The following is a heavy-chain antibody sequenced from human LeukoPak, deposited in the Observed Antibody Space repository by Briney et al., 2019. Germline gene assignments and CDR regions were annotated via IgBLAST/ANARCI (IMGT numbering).Heavy chain of an antibody. J-gene: IGHJ4*02. Sequence: GGSLRLSCAASGFTFSSYSMNWVRQAPGKGLEWVAFLRYDGNNKYYADSVKGRFTISRDSSKNTVYLQMNSLRAEDTALYYCAKDEAAVAGTFDYWGQGTLVIVSS. CDR3: AKDEAAVAGTFDY. CDR1: GFTFSSYS. V-gene: IGHV3-30*02. D-gene: IGHD6-19*01. CDR2: LRYDGNNK.